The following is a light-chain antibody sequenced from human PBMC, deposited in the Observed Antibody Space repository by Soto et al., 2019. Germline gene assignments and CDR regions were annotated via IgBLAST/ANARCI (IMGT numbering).Light chain of an antibody. J-gene: IGKJ1*01. V-gene: IGKV3-20*01. CDR2: GAS. Sequence: EIVLTQSPGTLSLSPGERATLSCRASQSVSNNYLAWYQQKPGQAPRLLIYGASNRATDIPDRFSGSGSATDFPLTISRLEPDDAAVYYCQEYCSSCTFGQGTKVEI. CDR1: QSVSNNY. CDR3: QEYCSSCT.